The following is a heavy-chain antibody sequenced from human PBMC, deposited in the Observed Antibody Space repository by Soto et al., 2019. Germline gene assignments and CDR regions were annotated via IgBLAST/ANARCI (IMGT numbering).Heavy chain of an antibody. J-gene: IGHJ4*02. V-gene: IGHV3-74*01. CDR3: VRTSLVVAAATREDY. Sequence: GGSVGVPYAASEVDLHSYGMHSVHQAPGKGLEWVAHSNSRGSSTSYADSVKGRFTISRDNAKNTLYLQMNSLRAEDTAVYYCVRTSLVVAAATREDYWGQGTLVTVSS. D-gene: IGHD2-15*01. CDR2: SNSRGSST. CDR1: EVDLHSYG.